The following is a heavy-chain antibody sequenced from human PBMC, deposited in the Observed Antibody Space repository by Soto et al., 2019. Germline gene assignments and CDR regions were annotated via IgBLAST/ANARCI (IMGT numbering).Heavy chain of an antibody. CDR2: ISSDGSST. J-gene: IGHJ6*02. V-gene: IGHV3-74*01. CDR3: ARHGMDV. CDR1: GLTFSGNW. Sequence: EMQLVESGGGLVQPGGSLRLSCAASGLTFSGNWMHWVRQTPGKGLVWVSHISSDGSSTNYADSVKGRFTISRDNAKNTLYLQMTSLRAEDTAVYYCARHGMDVWGQGTTVTVSS.